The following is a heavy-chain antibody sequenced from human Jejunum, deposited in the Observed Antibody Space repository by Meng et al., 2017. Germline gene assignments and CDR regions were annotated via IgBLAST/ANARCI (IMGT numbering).Heavy chain of an antibody. J-gene: IGHJ4*02. CDR1: GFTLSSYA. CDR3: AKGMGGFCSSSSCYSDFDY. CDR2: ISGSGGST. Sequence: GESLKISCSASGFTLSSYAMSWVRQAPRKGLEWVSVISGSGGSTYYADSVKGRFTISRDNSRNTLYLQMNSLRDADTAVYYCAKGMGGFCSSSSCYSDFDYWGQGTLVTVSS. D-gene: IGHD2-2*01. V-gene: IGHV3-23*01.